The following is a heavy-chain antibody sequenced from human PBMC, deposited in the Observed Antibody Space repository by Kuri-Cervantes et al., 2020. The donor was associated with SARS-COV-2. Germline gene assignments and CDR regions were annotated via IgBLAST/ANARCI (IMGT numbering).Heavy chain of an antibody. CDR3: AKVRPRNTYDYGDYGGLDV. Sequence: GGSLRPSCAASGFSFSSYGAHWVRQAPGKGLEWVAFIRYDGSIAYCGDSVEGRFTISRDNSKNALYLQMNSLRAEDTAVYYCAKVRPRNTYDYGDYGGLDVWGKGTTVTVSS. CDR2: IRYDGSIA. CDR1: GFSFSSYG. D-gene: IGHD4-17*01. V-gene: IGHV3-30*02. J-gene: IGHJ6*04.